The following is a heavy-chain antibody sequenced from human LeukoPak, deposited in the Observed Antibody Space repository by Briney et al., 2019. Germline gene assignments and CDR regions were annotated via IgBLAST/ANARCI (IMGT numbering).Heavy chain of an antibody. CDR3: ARLAALRGFYYYMDV. CDR2: VYRDGNT. D-gene: IGHD6-6*01. V-gene: IGHV4-34*01. CDR1: GGSFSGYY. J-gene: IGHJ6*03. Sequence: SETLSLTCAVYGGSFSGYYWGWLRQPPGKGLEWVANVYRDGNTYYSPSLESRVTISVDTSKNQFFLRLSSVTAADTAVYYCARLAALRGFYYYMDVWGKGATVTVSS.